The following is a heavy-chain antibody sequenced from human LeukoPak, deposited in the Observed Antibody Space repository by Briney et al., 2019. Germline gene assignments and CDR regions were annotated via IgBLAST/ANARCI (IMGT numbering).Heavy chain of an antibody. V-gene: IGHV1-3*01. J-gene: IGHJ4*02. CDR3: PRDDCGDTCYPAGY. Sequence: ASVKVSCKASGYTFTNYVIHWVRQVPGQRPEWMGWINAGNGGTKYSHHFQGRVTITRDTSASTAYMEMSRVTSEDTALYYSPRDDCGDTCYPAGYWGQGTVVTVSS. D-gene: IGHD2-21*01. CDR2: INAGNGGT. CDR1: GYTFTNYV.